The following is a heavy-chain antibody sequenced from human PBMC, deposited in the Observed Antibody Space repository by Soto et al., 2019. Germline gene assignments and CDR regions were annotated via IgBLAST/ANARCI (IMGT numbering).Heavy chain of an antibody. CDR3: ARDFTAGAIYNGVYYYAMDV. J-gene: IGHJ6*01. Sequence: EVRLLESGGGLVKPGGSLRLSCATSGLTFSNYAMSWVRQAPGGGLEWVSSMSGSSSTTYYADSVRGRFTISRDRSKNTLYLQMSSLRAEDTALYYCARDFTAGAIYNGVYYYAMDVWGRGTTVTVSS. CDR1: GLTFSNYA. V-gene: IGHV3-23*01. D-gene: IGHD1-1*01. CDR2: MSGSSSTT.